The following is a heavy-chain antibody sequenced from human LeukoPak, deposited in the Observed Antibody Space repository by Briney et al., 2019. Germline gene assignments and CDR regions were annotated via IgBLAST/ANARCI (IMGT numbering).Heavy chain of an antibody. CDR3: ARDVAATGTYTDY. D-gene: IGHD6-13*01. V-gene: IGHV3-21*01. J-gene: IGHJ4*02. CDR2: ISGDSGHI. Sequence: GGPLRLSCAAAGFTFTDYSMNWVRQAPGKGLEWVSTISGDSGHIYYADSVKGRFTISRDNSKNTLYLQMNSLRTEDTAVYYCARDVAATGTYTDYWGQGTLVTVSS. CDR1: GFTFTDYS.